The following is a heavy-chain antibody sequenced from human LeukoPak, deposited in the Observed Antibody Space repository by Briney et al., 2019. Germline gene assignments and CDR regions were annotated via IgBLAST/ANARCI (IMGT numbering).Heavy chain of an antibody. Sequence: ASVKVSCKASGYTFTSYYMHWVRQAPGQGLEWMGIINPSGGSTSYAQKFQGRVIMTRDTSTSTVYMELSSLRSEDTAVYYCATALRSPQPQYYDFWSGYYYLSHHYGMDVWGQGTTVTVFS. CDR3: ATALRSPQPQYYDFWSGYYYLSHHYGMDV. J-gene: IGHJ6*02. V-gene: IGHV1-46*01. CDR1: GYTFTSYY. D-gene: IGHD3-3*01. CDR2: INPSGGST.